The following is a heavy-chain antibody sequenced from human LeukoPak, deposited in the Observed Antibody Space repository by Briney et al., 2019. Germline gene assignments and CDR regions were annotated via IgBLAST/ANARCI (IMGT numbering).Heavy chain of an antibody. CDR2: INHSGST. CDR3: ARFQRRDGYNYDY. D-gene: IGHD5-24*01. J-gene: IGHJ4*02. CDR1: GGSFSGYY. V-gene: IGHV4-34*09. Sequence: SETLSLTCAVYGGSFSGYYWSWIRQPPGKGLEWIGEINHSGSTNYNPSLKSRVTISVDTSKNQFPLKLSSVTAADTAVYYCARFQRRDGYNYDYWGQGTLVTVSS.